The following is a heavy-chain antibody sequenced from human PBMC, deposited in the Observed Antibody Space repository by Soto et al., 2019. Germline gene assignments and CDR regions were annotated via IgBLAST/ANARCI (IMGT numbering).Heavy chain of an antibody. V-gene: IGHV1-58*01. J-gene: IGHJ6*02. Sequence: ASVKVSCKGSGFSFTSSDVQCVRQPRGQRVEWIGWIVVGSGNTKYAQKFQDRVTITREMSTSTSYMELSSLXSNDSAGHKCAHAPVSTGLPYYKCYRMDLGAQGTRVTVSS. CDR2: IVVGSGNT. D-gene: IGHD1-1*01. CDR1: GFSFTSSD. CDR3: AHAPVSTGLPYYKCYRMDL.